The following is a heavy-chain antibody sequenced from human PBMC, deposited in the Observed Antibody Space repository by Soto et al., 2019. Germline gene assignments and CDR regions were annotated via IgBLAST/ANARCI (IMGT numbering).Heavy chain of an antibody. Sequence: GESVKISCKGSGYSFTIYWIGWVRQMPGKGLEWMGIIYPGDSDTRYSPSFQGQVTISADKSISTAYLQWSSLKASDTAMYYCARGYYYDSSGSPDAFDIWGQGTMVTVSS. J-gene: IGHJ3*02. CDR3: ARGYYYDSSGSPDAFDI. D-gene: IGHD3-22*01. V-gene: IGHV5-51*01. CDR2: IYPGDSDT. CDR1: GYSFTIYW.